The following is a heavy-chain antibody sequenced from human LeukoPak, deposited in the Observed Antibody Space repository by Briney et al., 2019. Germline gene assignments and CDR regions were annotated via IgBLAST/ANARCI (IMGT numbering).Heavy chain of an antibody. CDR1: GGSISSYY. CDR3: ARGLRYYDILTGYYREGYYFDY. V-gene: IGHV4-59*01. J-gene: IGHJ4*02. CDR2: IYYSGST. D-gene: IGHD3-9*01. Sequence: PSETLSLTCTVSGGSISSYYWSWIRQPPGRGLEWIGYIYYSGSTNYNPSLKSRVTISVDTSKSQFSLKLSSVTAADTAVYYCARGLRYYDILTGYYREGYYFDYWGQGTLVTVSS.